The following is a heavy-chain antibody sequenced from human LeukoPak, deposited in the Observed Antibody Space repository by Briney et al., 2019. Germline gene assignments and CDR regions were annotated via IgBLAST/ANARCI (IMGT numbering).Heavy chain of an antibody. D-gene: IGHD5-18*01. Sequence: GGSLRLSCAASGFTFDDYAMHWVRQAPGKGLEWVSGISWNSGSMGYADSVKGRFSISRDNGKNSLYLQMDSLTTEGTALYYCAKGHTYGLGESYLDFWGQGTLVSVSS. CDR3: AKGHTYGLGESYLDF. V-gene: IGHV3-9*01. CDR1: GFTFDDYA. CDR2: ISWNSGSM. J-gene: IGHJ4*02.